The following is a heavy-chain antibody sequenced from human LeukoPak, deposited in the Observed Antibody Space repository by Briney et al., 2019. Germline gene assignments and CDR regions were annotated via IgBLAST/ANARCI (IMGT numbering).Heavy chain of an antibody. CDR3: AKDMGIQLWLSDY. CDR1: GFTLSSYA. Sequence: PGGSLRLSCAASGFTLSSYAMSWVRQAPGKGLEWVSAISGSGGSTYYADSVKGRFTISRDNSKNTLYLQMNSLRAEDTAVYYCAKDMGIQLWLSDYWGQGTLVTVSS. J-gene: IGHJ4*02. D-gene: IGHD5-18*01. CDR2: ISGSGGST. V-gene: IGHV3-23*01.